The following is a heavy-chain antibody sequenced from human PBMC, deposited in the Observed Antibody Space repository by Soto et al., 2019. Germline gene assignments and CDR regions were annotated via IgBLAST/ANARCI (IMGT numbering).Heavy chain of an antibody. CDR3: AKDSEQLVLGYYYYMDV. V-gene: IGHV3-30*18. CDR2: ISYDGSNK. J-gene: IGHJ6*03. Sequence: GGSLRLSCAASGFTFSSYGMHWVRQAPGKGLEWVAVISYDGSNKYYADSVKGRFTISRDNSKNTLYLQMNSLRAEDTAVYYCAKDSEQLVLGYYYYMDVWGKGTTVTVSS. CDR1: GFTFSSYG. D-gene: IGHD6-6*01.